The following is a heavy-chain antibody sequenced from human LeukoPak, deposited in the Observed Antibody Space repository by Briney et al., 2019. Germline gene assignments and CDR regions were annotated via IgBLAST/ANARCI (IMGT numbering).Heavy chain of an antibody. Sequence: SVKVSCKASGGTFSSYAISWVRQAPGQGLEWMGRIIPILGIANYAQKFQGRVTITADKSTSTAYMELSSLRSEDTAVYYCARDMRDCSGGSCYPFFDYWGQGTLVTVSS. J-gene: IGHJ4*02. D-gene: IGHD2-15*01. CDR1: GGTFSSYA. V-gene: IGHV1-69*04. CDR2: IIPILGIA. CDR3: ARDMRDCSGGSCYPFFDY.